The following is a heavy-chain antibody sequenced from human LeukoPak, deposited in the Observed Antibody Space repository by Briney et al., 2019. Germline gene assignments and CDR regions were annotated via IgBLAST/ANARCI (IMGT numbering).Heavy chain of an antibody. Sequence: PSETLSLTCPVSGGSISSINYHWGWIRQPPGKGLEWIGSIYYSGNTFYNPSLKSRVTISLDTSKNQFSLKLTSVTAADTAVYCCARGSNDWYSLDSWGQGTLVTVSS. J-gene: IGHJ4*02. CDR1: GGSISSINYH. V-gene: IGHV4-39*07. D-gene: IGHD6-19*01. CDR3: ARGSNDWYSLDS. CDR2: IYYSGNT.